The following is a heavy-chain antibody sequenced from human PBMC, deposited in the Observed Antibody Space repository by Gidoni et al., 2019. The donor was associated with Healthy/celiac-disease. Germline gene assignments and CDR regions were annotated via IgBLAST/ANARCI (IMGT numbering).Heavy chain of an antibody. CDR1: GGSISSRNW. D-gene: IGHD3-10*01. CDR3: ARDSPYGSGSYYNLVYGMDV. Sequence: QVQLPESGPGLVKPSGTPSLTCAVSGGSISSRNWWSWVRQPPGKGLEWIGEIYHSGSTNYNPSLKSRVTISVDKSKNQFSLKLSSVTAADTAVYYCARDSPYGSGSYYNLVYGMDVWGQGTTVTVSS. V-gene: IGHV4-4*02. CDR2: IYHSGST. J-gene: IGHJ6*02.